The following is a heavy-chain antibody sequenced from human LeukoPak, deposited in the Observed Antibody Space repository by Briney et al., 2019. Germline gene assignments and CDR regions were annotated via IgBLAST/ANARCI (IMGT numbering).Heavy chain of an antibody. CDR2: INPSGGST. D-gene: IGHD3-3*01. Sequence: ASVKVSCKASGYTFTGYYMHWVRQAPGQGLEWMGIINPSGGSTSYAQKFQGRVTMTRDTSTSTVYMELSSLRSEDTAVYYCARGGPAYYDFWSGYGRSSWFDPWGQGTLVTVSS. CDR1: GYTFTGYY. V-gene: IGHV1-46*01. CDR3: ARGGPAYYDFWSGYGRSSWFDP. J-gene: IGHJ5*02.